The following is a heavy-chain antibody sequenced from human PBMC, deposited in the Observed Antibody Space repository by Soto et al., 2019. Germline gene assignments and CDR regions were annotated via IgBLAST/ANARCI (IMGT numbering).Heavy chain of an antibody. V-gene: IGHV3-48*03. D-gene: IGHD5-12*01. J-gene: IGHJ4*02. CDR1: GFTFTKYE. CDR3: ARDTEKYSGCDWGIDY. Sequence: VGSRRLACAASGFTFTKYEMNWVRQAPGKGLEWISYISSSGKTISYADSVKGRFTISRDNARNSLYLQMNSLRAEDTAVYDCARDTEKYSGCDWGIDYWGQGTLVTVSS. CDR2: ISSSGKTI.